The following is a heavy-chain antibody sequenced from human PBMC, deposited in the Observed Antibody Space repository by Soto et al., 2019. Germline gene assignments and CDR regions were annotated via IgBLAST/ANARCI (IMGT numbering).Heavy chain of an antibody. D-gene: IGHD2-21*02. J-gene: IGHJ4*02. CDR3: ARPGYCGGDCFYYFGH. CDR1: GYAFSSYA. V-gene: IGHV1-69*13. CDR2: ITPFLGTT. Sequence: PSVKVSCKASGYAFSSYAITWVRQAPGKGLEWLGGITPFLGTTNYAQQLQGRLTFTADESTTTVYMELNSLRSDDTAVYYCARPGYCGGDCFYYFGHWGQGTLVTVSS.